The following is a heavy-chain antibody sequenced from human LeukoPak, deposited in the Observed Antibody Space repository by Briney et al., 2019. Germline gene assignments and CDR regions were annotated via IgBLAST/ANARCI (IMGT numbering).Heavy chain of an antibody. CDR1: GFTFSSYA. Sequence: SGGSLRLSCAASGFTFSSYAMSWVRQAPGKGLEWVSAISGSGGSTYYADSAKGRFTISRDNSKSTLYLQMNSLRAEDTAVYYCARDYWFGEFRYFDYWGQGTLVTVSS. CDR3: ARDYWFGEFRYFDY. J-gene: IGHJ4*02. V-gene: IGHV3-23*01. CDR2: ISGSGGST. D-gene: IGHD3-10*01.